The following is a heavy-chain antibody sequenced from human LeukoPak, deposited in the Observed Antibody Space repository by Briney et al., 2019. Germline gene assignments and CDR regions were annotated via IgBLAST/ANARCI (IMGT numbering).Heavy chain of an antibody. D-gene: IGHD2-2*01. CDR3: ARSDCSSTSCYGSRGYNWFDP. CDR1: GGTFSSYA. CDR2: IIPIFGTA. V-gene: IGHV1-69*01. Sequence: SVKVSCKASGGTFSSYAISWVRQAPGQGLEWMGGIIPIFGTANYAQKFQGRVTITADESTSTAYMELSSLRSEDTAVYYCARSDCSSTSCYGSRGYNWFDPWGQGTLVTVSS. J-gene: IGHJ5*02.